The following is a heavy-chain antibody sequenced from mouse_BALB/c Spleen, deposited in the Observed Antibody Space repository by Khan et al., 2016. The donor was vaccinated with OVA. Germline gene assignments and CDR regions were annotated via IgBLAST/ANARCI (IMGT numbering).Heavy chain of an antibody. D-gene: IGHD1-3*01. J-gene: IGHJ4*01. V-gene: IGHV9-3-1*01. CDR2: INTYTGKP. CDR3: AKVGFNGTMDY. Sequence: QIQLVQSGPELKKPGETVKISCKASGYTFTNYGMNWVKQAPGKGLKWMGRINTYTGKPTYADDFKGRFAFSLETSASTAYLQINNLKNEDAATYFCAKVGFNGTMDYWGQGTSVTVSS. CDR1: GYTFTNYG.